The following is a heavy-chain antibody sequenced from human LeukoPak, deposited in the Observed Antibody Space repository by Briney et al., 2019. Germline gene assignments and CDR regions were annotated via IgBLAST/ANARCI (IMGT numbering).Heavy chain of an antibody. CDR2: ISHDGTTK. CDR3: ARDSVRVRGVISYYYMDV. Sequence: GGSLRLSCATSGFTFSNYVVHWVRQAPGKGLEWVAIISHDGTTKYYGDSVKGRFTISRDNSKNTLYLQMNSLRAEDTAVYYCARDSVRVRGVISYYYMDVWGKGTTVTVSS. J-gene: IGHJ6*03. D-gene: IGHD3-10*01. V-gene: IGHV3-30*04. CDR1: GFTFSNYV.